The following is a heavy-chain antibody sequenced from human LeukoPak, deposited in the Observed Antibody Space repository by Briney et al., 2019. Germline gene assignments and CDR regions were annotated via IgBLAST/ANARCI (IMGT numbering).Heavy chain of an antibody. V-gene: IGHV3-43*01. CDR2: ISWDGGST. CDR3: AKGTGKSTLNWFDP. J-gene: IGHJ5*02. D-gene: IGHD1-14*01. CDR1: GFTFDYYT. Sequence: GGSLRLSCAASGFTFDYYTMHWVRQAPGKGLEWVSLISWDGGSTKYADSVKGRFTISRDNSKNSLYLQMNSLRTEDTALYYCAKGTGKSTLNWFDPWGQGTLVTVSS.